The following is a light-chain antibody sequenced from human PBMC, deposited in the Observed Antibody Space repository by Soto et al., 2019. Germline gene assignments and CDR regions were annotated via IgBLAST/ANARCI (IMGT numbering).Light chain of an antibody. CDR3: YSSTDNIGV. J-gene: IGLJ1*01. CDR2: KDS. V-gene: IGLV3-27*01. Sequence: SSQLTQPSSVSVSPGQTARITCSGDLLAKKYARWFQQKPGQAPVMVIYKDSERPPGIPERISGSSSGTTATLAISGAQVEDEGDYYCYSSTDNIGVFGTGTKVTV. CDR1: LLAKKY.